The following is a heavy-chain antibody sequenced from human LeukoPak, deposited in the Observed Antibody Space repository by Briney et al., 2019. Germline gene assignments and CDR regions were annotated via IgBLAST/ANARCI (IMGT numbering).Heavy chain of an antibody. CDR3: ARAKTYYYDRRDAFDI. J-gene: IGHJ3*02. D-gene: IGHD3-22*01. Sequence: ASVKVSCKASGYTFTSYGTGWVRQAPGQGLEWMGWISAYNGNTNYAQKLQGRVTMTTDTSTSTAYMELRSLRSDDTAVYYCARAKTYYYDRRDAFDIWGQGTMVTVSS. CDR1: GYTFTSYG. CDR2: ISAYNGNT. V-gene: IGHV1-18*01.